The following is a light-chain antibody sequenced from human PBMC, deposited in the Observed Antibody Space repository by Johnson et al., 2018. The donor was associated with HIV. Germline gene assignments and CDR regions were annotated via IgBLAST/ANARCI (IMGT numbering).Light chain of an antibody. Sequence: QSVLTQPPSVSAAPGQKVTISCSGSSSNIGNNYVSWYQQLPGTAPKLLIYENNKRPSGIPDRFSGSKSGTSATLGITGLQTGDEAEYYCGTGDSSLSAYVVGTGTKVTGL. CDR3: GTGDSSLSAYV. CDR1: SSNIGNNY. V-gene: IGLV1-51*02. J-gene: IGLJ1*01. CDR2: ENN.